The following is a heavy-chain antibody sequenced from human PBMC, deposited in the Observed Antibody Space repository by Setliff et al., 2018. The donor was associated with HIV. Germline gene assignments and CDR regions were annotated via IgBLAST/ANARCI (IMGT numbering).Heavy chain of an antibody. CDR3: ATVPPSGTYLDY. CDR2: IIPSGTT. J-gene: IGHJ4*02. D-gene: IGHD3-10*01. CDR1: GDSVTSKSYS. Sequence: ASETLSLTCDVSGDSVTSKSYSWTWIRQPPGKGLEWMGYIIPSGTTYYSPSLKSRLTISIDKSMNHFSLTLSSVTVADTAVYYCATVPPSGTYLDYWGPGMLVTVSS. V-gene: IGHV4-30-2*01.